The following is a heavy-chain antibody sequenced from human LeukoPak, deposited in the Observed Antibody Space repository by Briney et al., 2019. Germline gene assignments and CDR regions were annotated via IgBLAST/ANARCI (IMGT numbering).Heavy chain of an antibody. V-gene: IGHV3-9*01. D-gene: IGHD2-2*01. Sequence: GGSLRLSCAASGFTFDDYAMHWVRQAPGKGLEWVSGISWNSGSIGYADSVKGRFTISRDNAKNSLYLQMNSLRAEDTALYYCAKDRSSTSSYGIDSWGQGTLVTVSS. CDR3: AKDRSSTSSYGIDS. J-gene: IGHJ4*02. CDR1: GFTFDDYA. CDR2: ISWNSGSI.